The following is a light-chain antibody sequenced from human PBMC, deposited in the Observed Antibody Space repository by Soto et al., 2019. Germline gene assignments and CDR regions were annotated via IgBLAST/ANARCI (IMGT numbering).Light chain of an antibody. V-gene: IGLV2-8*01. Sequence: QSALTQPPSASGSPGQSVTISCTGTSSDVGHYNFVSWYQQHPGKAPKLMIYEVIERPSGVPDRFSGSKSGNTASLTVSGLQAEDEADYYCSSYAGSNNLVFGGGTKLTVL. CDR3: SSYAGSNNLV. J-gene: IGLJ2*01. CDR1: SSDVGHYNF. CDR2: EVI.